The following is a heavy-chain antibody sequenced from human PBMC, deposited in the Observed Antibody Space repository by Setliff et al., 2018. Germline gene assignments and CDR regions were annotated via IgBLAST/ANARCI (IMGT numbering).Heavy chain of an antibody. V-gene: IGHV5-51*01. Sequence: GESLKISCKGSGYSFSNFWTGWVRQMPGKGLEWMGIIYPGDSHTRYSPSFQGHVTTSRDNSKNTLYLQMSSLRAEDTAVYYCVKPLWRSSSWAYFDYWGQGTLVTAPQ. J-gene: IGHJ4*02. CDR1: GYSFSNFW. D-gene: IGHD6-13*01. CDR2: IYPGDSHT. CDR3: VKPLWRSSSWAYFDY.